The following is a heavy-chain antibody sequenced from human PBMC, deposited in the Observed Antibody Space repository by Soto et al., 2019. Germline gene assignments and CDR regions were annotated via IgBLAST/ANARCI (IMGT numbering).Heavy chain of an antibody. D-gene: IGHD2-2*01. CDR1: GYTFTSYY. J-gene: IGHJ4*02. CDR3: ARDRCDTTSCYECDY. CDR2: INPSGGST. Sequence: QVQLVQSGAEVKKSGASVKVSCKSSGYTFTSYYIHWVRQAPGQVLEWMGIINPSGGSTRFAQKFQGRVTLTRDTSTTTLYMELSSLRSDDTAVYYCARDRCDTTSCYECDYWGQGTLVTVSS. V-gene: IGHV1-46*01.